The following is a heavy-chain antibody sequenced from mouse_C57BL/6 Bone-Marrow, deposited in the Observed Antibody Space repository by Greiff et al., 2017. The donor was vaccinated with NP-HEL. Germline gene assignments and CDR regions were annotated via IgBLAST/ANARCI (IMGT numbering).Heavy chain of an antibody. Sequence: VQLQESGAELVKPGASVKLSCKASGYTFTEYTIHWVKQRSGQGLEWIGWFYPGSGSIKYNEKFKDKATLTADKSSSTVYMELSRLTSEDSAVYFCARHEEGSYDGYWYFDVWGTGTTVTVSS. D-gene: IGHD1-1*01. CDR1: GYTFTEYT. V-gene: IGHV1-62-2*01. CDR2: FYPGSGSI. CDR3: ARHEEGSYDGYWYFDV. J-gene: IGHJ1*03.